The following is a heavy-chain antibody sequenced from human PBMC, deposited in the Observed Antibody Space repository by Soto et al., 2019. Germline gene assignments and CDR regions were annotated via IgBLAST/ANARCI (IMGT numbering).Heavy chain of an antibody. Sequence: EVQLVESGGGLVKPGGSLRLSCAASGFTFSTYSMNWVRQAPGKGLEWVSSISDSSSYIYYADSVKGRFTISRDNAKKSLYLQMNSLRAEDTAVYCCARYDSSGYYWPYYYYGMDVWGQGTTVTVSS. CDR1: GFTFSTYS. D-gene: IGHD3-22*01. J-gene: IGHJ6*02. V-gene: IGHV3-21*01. CDR2: ISDSSSYI. CDR3: ARYDSSGYYWPYYYYGMDV.